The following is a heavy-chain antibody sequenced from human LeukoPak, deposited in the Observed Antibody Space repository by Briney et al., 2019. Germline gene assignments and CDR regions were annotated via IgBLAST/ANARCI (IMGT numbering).Heavy chain of an antibody. V-gene: IGHV4-59*01. D-gene: IGHD2-15*01. Sequence: SETLSLTCTVSAGSISGYYWTWIRQPPGKGLEWIGYIYYTGRTNYNPSLKSRVAISLDTSKNQFSLKLNSVTAADTAVYYCARWFCSGGSCRGAVDYWGRGTLVTVSS. CDR2: IYYTGRT. CDR1: AGSISGYY. J-gene: IGHJ2*01. CDR3: ARWFCSGGSCRGAVDY.